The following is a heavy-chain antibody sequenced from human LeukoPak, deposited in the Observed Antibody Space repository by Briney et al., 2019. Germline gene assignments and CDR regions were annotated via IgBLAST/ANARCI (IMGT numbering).Heavy chain of an antibody. V-gene: IGHV3-23*01. CDR1: GFTFSNYA. Sequence: GGSLRLSCAASGFTFSNYAMSWVRQAPGKGLEWIAGIGDSGGTTYYADSVKGRFTISRDNSKNTLYLQMNSLRAEDTAVYDCARPTQPHYYDSIFDGWAQETRVTVSS. D-gene: IGHD3-22*01. CDR2: IGDSGGTT. CDR3: ARPTQPHYYDSIFDG. J-gene: IGHJ4*02.